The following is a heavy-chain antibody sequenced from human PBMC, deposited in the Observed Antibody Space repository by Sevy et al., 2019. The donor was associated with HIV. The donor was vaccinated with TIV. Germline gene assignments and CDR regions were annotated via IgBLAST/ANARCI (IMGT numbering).Heavy chain of an antibody. V-gene: IGHV3-48*03. Sequence: GGSLRLSCAASGFTFSNYIMNWVRQAPGKGLEWVSYISSSGSPIYYADSVKGRFTISRDNAKNSLYLQMNSLRADDTGLYYCARGGVASTLTMDVWGQGTTVTVSS. CDR2: ISSSGSPI. CDR1: GFTFSNYI. CDR3: ARGGVASTLTMDV. D-gene: IGHD2-15*01. J-gene: IGHJ6*02.